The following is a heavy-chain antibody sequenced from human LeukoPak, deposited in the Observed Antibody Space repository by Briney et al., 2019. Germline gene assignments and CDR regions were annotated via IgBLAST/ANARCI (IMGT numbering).Heavy chain of an antibody. J-gene: IGHJ4*02. CDR1: GFTVSSNY. CDR2: IYSGGST. D-gene: IGHD3-22*01. CDR3: ASARQYYYDSSGYDY. Sequence: GGSLRLSCAASGFTVSSNYMSWVRQAPGKGLEWVSVIYSGGSTYNADSVKGRFTISRDNSKNTLYLQMNSLRAEDTAVYYCASARQYYYDSSGYDYWGQGTLVTVSS. V-gene: IGHV3-66*02.